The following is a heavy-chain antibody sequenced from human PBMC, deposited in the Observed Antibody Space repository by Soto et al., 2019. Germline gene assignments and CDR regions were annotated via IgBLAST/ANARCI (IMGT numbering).Heavy chain of an antibody. D-gene: IGHD3-3*01. J-gene: IGHJ6*02. CDR1: GFTFSSYG. CDR3: ARDKGRLKSFDFWSGYYYYGMDV. V-gene: IGHV3-33*01. CDR2: IWYDGSNK. Sequence: GGSLRLSCAASGFTFSSYGMHWVRQAPGKGLEWVAVIWYDGSNKYYADSVKGRFTISRDNSKNTLYLQMNSLRAEDTAVYYCARDKGRLKSFDFWSGYYYYGMDVWGQGTTVTVSS.